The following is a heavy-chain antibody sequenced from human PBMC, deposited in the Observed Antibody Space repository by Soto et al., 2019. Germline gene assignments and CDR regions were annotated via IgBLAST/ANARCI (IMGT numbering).Heavy chain of an antibody. V-gene: IGHV1-2*02. D-gene: IGHD3-10*01. CDR1: GYTFTGYY. CDR3: ARGRQDYNGSGRTQGFDP. CDR2: INPNSGGT. J-gene: IGHJ5*02. Sequence: ASVKVSCKVSGYTFTGYYMHWVRQAPGQGLEWMGWINPNSGGTNYTQKFQGRVTMTRDTSISTAYMELSRHRSGDTSVYYCARGRQDYNGSGRTQGFDPWGQGTLVTVSS.